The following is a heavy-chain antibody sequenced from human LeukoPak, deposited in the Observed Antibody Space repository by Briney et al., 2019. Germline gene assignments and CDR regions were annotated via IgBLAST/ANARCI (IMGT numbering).Heavy chain of an antibody. CDR2: INDSGTT. Sequence: SETPSLTCAVYGESFSGYYWSWIRQPPGKGLEWIGEINDSGTTNYNPSLKSRVTISIDSSKNQFSLKLSSVTAADTAVYYCARGASCGGDCYWEDYYYYGTDVWGQGTTVTVSS. D-gene: IGHD2-21*02. J-gene: IGHJ6*02. V-gene: IGHV4-34*01. CDR1: GESFSGYY. CDR3: ARGASCGGDCYWEDYYYYGTDV.